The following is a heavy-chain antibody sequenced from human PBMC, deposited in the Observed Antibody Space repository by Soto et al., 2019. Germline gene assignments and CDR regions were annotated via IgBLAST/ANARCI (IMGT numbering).Heavy chain of an antibody. D-gene: IGHD6-13*01. CDR1: GFTVSSNY. V-gene: IGHV3-66*01. CDR2: IYSGGST. CDR3: AREAKRVAAAGTGGVDY. Sequence: EVQLVESGGGLVQPGGSLRLSCAASGFTVSSNYMSWVRQAPGKGLEWVSVIYSGGSTYYADSVKGRFTISRDNSRNSLYLQRNSLRAEDTAVYYCAREAKRVAAAGTGGVDYWGQGTLVTVSS. J-gene: IGHJ4*02.